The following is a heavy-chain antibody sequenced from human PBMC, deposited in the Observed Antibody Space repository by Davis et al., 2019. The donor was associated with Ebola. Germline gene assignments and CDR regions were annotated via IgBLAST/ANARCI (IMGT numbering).Heavy chain of an antibody. CDR1: GDSVSSNTAA. Sequence: QIPSLTRSISGDSVSSNTAAWNWIRQSPSRGLEWLGRTYYRSKLHFDYAVSVKSRITINSDTSKNQFSLQLNSVTPEDTAVYYCTKGRDGVNKLFDYWGQGTLVTVSS. J-gene: IGHJ4*02. CDR3: TKGRDGVNKLFDY. D-gene: IGHD5-24*01. V-gene: IGHV6-1*01. CDR2: TYYRSKLHF.